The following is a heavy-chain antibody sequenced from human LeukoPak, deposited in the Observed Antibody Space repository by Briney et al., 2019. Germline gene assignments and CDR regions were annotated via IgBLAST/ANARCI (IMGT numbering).Heavy chain of an antibody. D-gene: IGHD6-13*01. CDR1: GGSISSSSYY. CDR3: ARGTLLYSSSWYPHYYYYGMDV. V-gene: IGHV4-39*07. Sequence: SETLSLTCTVSGGSISSSSYYWGWIRQPPGKGLEWIGSIYYSGSTYYNPSLKSRVTISVDTSKNQFSLKLSSVTAADTAVYYCARGTLLYSSSWYPHYYYYGMDVWGQGTTVTVSS. J-gene: IGHJ6*02. CDR2: IYYSGST.